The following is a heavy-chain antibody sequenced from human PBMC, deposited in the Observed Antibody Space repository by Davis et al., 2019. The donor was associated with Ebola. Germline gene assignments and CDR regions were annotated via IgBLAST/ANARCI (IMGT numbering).Heavy chain of an antibody. J-gene: IGHJ4*02. D-gene: IGHD6-6*01. CDR3: AKGGDSSSPDDY. Sequence: GESLKISCAASGFTFSSYDMHWVRQATGKGLEWVSAIGTAGDTYYADSVKGRFTISRDNSKNTLYLQMNSLRAEDTAVYYCAKGGDSSSPDDYWGQGTLVTVSS. V-gene: IGHV3-13*01. CDR1: GFTFSSYD. CDR2: IGTAGDT.